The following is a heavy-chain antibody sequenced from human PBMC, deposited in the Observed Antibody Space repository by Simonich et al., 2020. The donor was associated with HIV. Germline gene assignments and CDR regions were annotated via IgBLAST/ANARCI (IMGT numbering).Heavy chain of an antibody. D-gene: IGHD1-26*01. V-gene: IGHV1-3*01. CDR3: ARGQADVGAGTLAH. Sequence: QVQFVQSGAEVKKPGASVTVSCKASGYTFTNYPIHWLRLDPGQRLEWMGWISPCNANTQNSQKCQGRVTITRDTAANTVYMEMRSLRSKDTAVYYCARGQADVGAGTLAHWGQGTPVAVSS. CDR1: GYTFTNYP. CDR2: ISPCNANT. J-gene: IGHJ4*02.